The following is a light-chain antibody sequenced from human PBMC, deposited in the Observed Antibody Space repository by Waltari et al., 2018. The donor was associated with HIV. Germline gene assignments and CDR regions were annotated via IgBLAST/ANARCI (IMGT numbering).Light chain of an antibody. J-gene: IGLJ2*01. CDR3: QSVDDGGTHVV. CDR2: KET. CDR1: ALPTRY. V-gene: IGLV3-25*03. Sequence: SYELTQPPSVSVSPGQTAEITCSGDALPTRYSYWYRQKPGQAPVMVIYKETKRPSGIPERFSGSTSGTKVTLTISGVRTEDEADYYCQSVDDGGTHVVFGGGTKLTVL.